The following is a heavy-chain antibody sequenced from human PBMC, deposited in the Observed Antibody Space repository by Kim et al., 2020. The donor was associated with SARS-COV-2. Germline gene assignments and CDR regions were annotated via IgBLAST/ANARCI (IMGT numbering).Heavy chain of an antibody. J-gene: IGHJ4*02. Sequence: GGSLRLSCAASGFTFSSYSMNWVRQAPGKGLEWVSSISSSSSYLYYADAVKGRVTISRDNAQNSLYLQMNSLRAEDTAVYYCARDGRDSSANWGQGTLVTVSS. CDR3: ARDGRDSSAN. CDR2: ISSSSSYL. V-gene: IGHV3-21*01. D-gene: IGHD6-25*01. CDR1: GFTFSSYS.